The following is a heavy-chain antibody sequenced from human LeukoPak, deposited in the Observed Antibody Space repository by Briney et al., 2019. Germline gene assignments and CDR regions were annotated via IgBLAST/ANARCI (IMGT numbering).Heavy chain of an antibody. V-gene: IGHV3-21*01. CDR3: ARDSHSSSWYSEFDY. CDR1: GFTFRMYA. J-gene: IGHJ4*02. CDR2: INILSNYI. Sequence: PGGSLRLSCAASGFTFRMYAMTWVRQAPGKGLEWVASINILSNYIYYADSVKGRFTISRDNAKNSLYLQMNSLRAEDTAVYYCARDSHSSSWYSEFDYWGQGTLVTVSS. D-gene: IGHD6-13*01.